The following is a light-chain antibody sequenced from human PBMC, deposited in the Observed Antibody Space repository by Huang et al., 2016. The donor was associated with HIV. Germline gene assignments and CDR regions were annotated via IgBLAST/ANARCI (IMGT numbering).Light chain of an antibody. CDR3: HQYNKWHS. V-gene: IGKV3-15*01. CDR2: DGS. J-gene: IGKJ2*01. Sequence: EFVLTQSPATLSVSPGERVTLSCRASQSIRSNLAWFQQKPGQAPRLLIYDGSTRATGVPARFSGRASGAAFTLTISSLQSEDLAVYFCHQYNKWHSFGQGTKLDI. CDR1: QSIRSN.